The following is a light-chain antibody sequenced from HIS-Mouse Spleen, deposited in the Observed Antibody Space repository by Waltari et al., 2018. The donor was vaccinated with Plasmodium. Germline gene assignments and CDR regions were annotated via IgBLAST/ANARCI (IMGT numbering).Light chain of an antibody. CDR1: QSVSSN. Sequence: EIVMTQSTATLSVSPGERATLSCRASQSVSSNLAWYQQKPGQAPRLLISGASTRATGIPARFSGSGSVTEFTLTISSLQSEDFAVYYCQQYNNWSFTFGPGTKVDIK. CDR2: GAS. V-gene: IGKV3-15*01. CDR3: QQYNNWSFT. J-gene: IGKJ3*01.